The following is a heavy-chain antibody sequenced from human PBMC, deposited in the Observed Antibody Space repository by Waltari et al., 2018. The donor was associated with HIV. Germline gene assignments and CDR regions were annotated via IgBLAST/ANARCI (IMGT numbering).Heavy chain of an antibody. J-gene: IGHJ4*02. CDR3: AKGASGWSPGY. V-gene: IGHV3-30*18. Sequence: VHLVASGGGVVQPGRSLRLSWAASGLTFSSYAMHWVRQAPGKGLEWVAVISYHGSDKYYADSVKGRFTISRDNSKNTLYLQMNSLRAEDTAVYYCAKGASGWSPGYWGQGTLVTVSS. CDR1: GLTFSSYA. D-gene: IGHD6-19*01. CDR2: ISYHGSDK.